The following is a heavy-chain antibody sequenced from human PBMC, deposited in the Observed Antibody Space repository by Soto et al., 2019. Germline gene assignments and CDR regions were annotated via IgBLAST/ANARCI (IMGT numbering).Heavy chain of an antibody. J-gene: IGHJ4*02. CDR1: GVSIGSHDW. CDR2: SHQSGNT. CDR3: ATRDTGRVY. D-gene: IGHD5-18*01. Sequence: QVQLQESGPGLVKPSGTLSLTCAVSGVSIGSHDWWTWVRQPPGKGLEWIGESHQSGNTNYNSSLESRVTISLDKSKNHFPLQLSSVTVADTAVYYCATRDTGRVYWGQGTLVTVSS. V-gene: IGHV4-4*02.